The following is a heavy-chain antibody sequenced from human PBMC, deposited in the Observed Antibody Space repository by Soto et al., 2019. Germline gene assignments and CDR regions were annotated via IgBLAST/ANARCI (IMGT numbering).Heavy chain of an antibody. V-gene: IGHV3-21*01. CDR3: ARDLRVGATFRSEFDY. J-gene: IGHJ4*02. D-gene: IGHD1-26*01. Sequence: PGGSLRLSCAASGFTFSSYSMNWVRQAPGKGLEWVSSISSSSSYIYYADSVKGRFTISRDNAKNSLYLQMNSLRAEDTAVYHCARDLRVGATFRSEFDYWGQGTLVTVSS. CDR2: ISSSSSYI. CDR1: GFTFSSYS.